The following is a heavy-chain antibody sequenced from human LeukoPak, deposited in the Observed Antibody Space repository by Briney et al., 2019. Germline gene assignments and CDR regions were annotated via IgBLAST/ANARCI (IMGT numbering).Heavy chain of an antibody. CDR2: IRSSGITV. CDR3: AKDWRPYRTNDISDY. CDR1: GFTFSSYE. V-gene: IGHV3-48*03. J-gene: IGHJ4*02. D-gene: IGHD3-9*01. Sequence: GGSLRLSCAASGFTFSSYEMNWVRQTPGKGLEWVSYIRSSGITVYYADSVKGRFTISRDNSKNTLYLQMNSLRAEDTAVYYCAKDWRPYRTNDISDYWGQGTLVTVSS.